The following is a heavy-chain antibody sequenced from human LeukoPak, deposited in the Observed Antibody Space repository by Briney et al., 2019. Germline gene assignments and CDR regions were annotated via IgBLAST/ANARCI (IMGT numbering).Heavy chain of an antibody. Sequence: PSETLSLTCGVSGGSISSTNWWSWVRQPPGQGLERIGEISLSGVTNYNPSLKSRVTMSLDRSKNHLSLTLTSVTAADTAVYYCSRESGAFSPFGYWGQGTLVTVSS. J-gene: IGHJ4*02. V-gene: IGHV4-4*02. CDR1: GGSISSTNW. CDR2: ISLSGVT. D-gene: IGHD1-26*01. CDR3: SRESGAFSPFGY.